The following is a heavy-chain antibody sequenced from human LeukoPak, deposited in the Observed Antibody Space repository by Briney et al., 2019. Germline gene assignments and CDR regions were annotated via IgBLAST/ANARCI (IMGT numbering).Heavy chain of an antibody. Sequence: SVKVSCKASGGTFSSYAISWVRQAPGQGLEWMGGIIPIFGTANYAQKFQGRVTITADESTSTAYMELSSLRSEDTAVYYCASGHIVVVPAAIKSDNWFDPWGQGTLVTVSS. J-gene: IGHJ5*02. D-gene: IGHD2-2*01. CDR3: ASGHIVVVPAAIKSDNWFDP. CDR2: IIPIFGTA. CDR1: GGTFSSYA. V-gene: IGHV1-69*13.